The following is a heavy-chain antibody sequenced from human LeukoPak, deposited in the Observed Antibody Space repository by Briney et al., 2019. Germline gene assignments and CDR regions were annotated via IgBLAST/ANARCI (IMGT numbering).Heavy chain of an antibody. CDR2: IYYSGST. CDR3: ARDYYGSGTSYVGKDYYYYYYMDV. D-gene: IGHD3-10*01. CDR1: GGSISSGGYY. J-gene: IGHJ6*03. V-gene: IGHV4-31*03. Sequence: SQTLSLTCTVSGGSISSGGYYWSWIRQHPGEGLEWIGYIYYSGSTYYNPSLKSRVTISVDTSKNQFSLKLSSVTAADTAVYYCARDYYGSGTSYVGKDYYYYYYMDVWGKGTTVTVSS.